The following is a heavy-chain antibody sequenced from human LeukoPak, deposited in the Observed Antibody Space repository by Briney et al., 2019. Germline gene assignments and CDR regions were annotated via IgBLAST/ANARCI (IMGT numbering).Heavy chain of an antibody. CDR2: INPNSGVN. D-gene: IGHD6-13*01. CDR3: ARETPPRRGAPAGVLFPD. V-gene: IGHV1-2*02. CDR1: VYTFTAYY. Sequence: ASVKLSRKASVYTFTAYYIQWVREARALGLEGMGWINPNSGVNQSAQRFQGRVTMTSDTSITTAYMELSRLRSDDTAVYYCARETPPRRGAPAGVLFPDWGHGTLGTVSS. J-gene: IGHJ4*01.